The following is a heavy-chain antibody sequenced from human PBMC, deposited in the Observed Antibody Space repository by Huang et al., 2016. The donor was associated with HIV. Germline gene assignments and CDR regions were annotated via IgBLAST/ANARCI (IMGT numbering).Heavy chain of an antibody. J-gene: IGHJ3*02. Sequence: EVQLLESGGGLAQPGGSLRLSCTASGFTFGSYALNWVRQAPVRVLEWVSGTTGSGGSTYYANSVKGRFTISRDNSNNTLYLQMNSLRAEDTALYYCAKHLGGRRGFTFIVLFGAFDMWGQGTMVTVSS. V-gene: IGHV3-23*01. CDR2: TTGSGGST. D-gene: IGHD3-22*01. CDR3: AKHLGGRRGFTFIVLFGAFDM. CDR1: GFTFGSYA.